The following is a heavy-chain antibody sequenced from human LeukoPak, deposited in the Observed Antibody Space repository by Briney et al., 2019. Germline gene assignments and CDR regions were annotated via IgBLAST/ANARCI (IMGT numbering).Heavy chain of an antibody. Sequence: LKPSETLSLTCAVYGGSFSGYYWSWIRQPPGKGLEWIGEINHSGSTNYNPSLKSRVTISVDTSKNQFSPKLSSVTAADTAVYYCARGPTRSGYYYPFDYWGQGTLVTVSS. V-gene: IGHV4-34*01. J-gene: IGHJ4*02. D-gene: IGHD3-22*01. CDR1: GGSFSGYY. CDR3: ARGPTRSGYYYPFDY. CDR2: INHSGST.